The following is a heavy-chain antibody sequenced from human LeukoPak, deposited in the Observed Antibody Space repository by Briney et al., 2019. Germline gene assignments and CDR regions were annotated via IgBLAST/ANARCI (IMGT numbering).Heavy chain of an antibody. CDR1: GFTFSSYE. CDR3: ARIAAAHHAFDI. V-gene: IGHV3-48*03. Sequence: GGSRRLSCAASGFTFSSYEMNWVRQAPGQGMEWVLYISSSGSTIYYADSVKGRFTISRDNAKNSLYLQMNSLRAEDTAVYYCARIAAAHHAFDIWGQGTMVTVSS. J-gene: IGHJ3*02. CDR2: ISSSGSTI. D-gene: IGHD6-13*01.